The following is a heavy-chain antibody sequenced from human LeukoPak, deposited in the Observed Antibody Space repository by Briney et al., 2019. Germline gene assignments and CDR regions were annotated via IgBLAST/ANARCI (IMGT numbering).Heavy chain of an antibody. V-gene: IGHV4-39*07. CDR1: GGSISSSSYY. D-gene: IGHD3-3*01. CDR3: ARDSLEWLFGGERADAFDI. CDR2: IYYSGST. Sequence: PSETLSLTCTVSGGSISSSSYYWGWIRQPPGKGLEWIGSIYYSGSTYYNPSLKSRVTISVDTSKNQFSLKLSSVTAADTAVYYCARDSLEWLFGGERADAFDIWGQGTMVTVSS. J-gene: IGHJ3*02.